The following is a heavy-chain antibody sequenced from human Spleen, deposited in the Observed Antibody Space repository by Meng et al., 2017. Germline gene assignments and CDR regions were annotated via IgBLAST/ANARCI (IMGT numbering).Heavy chain of an antibody. Sequence: VLSGAGGKKPGGWVRVSAAASANTLSRDGFSWVRQAPGQGIECLGWINTYTGKTAYAQTFQGRGTLTTDTFTSTAYMELRSLRSDDTAVHYCVTRGNPYLNCWGQGTLVTVSS. CDR2: INTYTGKT. CDR3: VTRGNPYLNC. CDR1: ANTLSRDG. V-gene: IGHV1-18*01. J-gene: IGHJ4*02.